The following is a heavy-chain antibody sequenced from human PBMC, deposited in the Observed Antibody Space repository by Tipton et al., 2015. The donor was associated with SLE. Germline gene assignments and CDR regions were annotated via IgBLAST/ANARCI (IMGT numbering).Heavy chain of an antibody. Sequence: TLSLTCTVSGGSISSHCWSWIRQPPGKGLEWIGYIYYSGSTNYNPSLKSRVTISRDTSKNQFSLKLSSVTAADTAVYYCARDSGEGSGWFGDFDYWGQGTLVTVSS. CDR3: ARDSGEGSGWFGDFDY. CDR2: IYYSGST. V-gene: IGHV4-59*11. J-gene: IGHJ4*02. D-gene: IGHD6-19*01. CDR1: GGSISSHC.